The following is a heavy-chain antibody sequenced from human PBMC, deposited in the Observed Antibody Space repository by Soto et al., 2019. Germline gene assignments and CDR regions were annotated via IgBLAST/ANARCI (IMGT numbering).Heavy chain of an antibody. CDR2: INHSGST. V-gene: IGHV4-34*01. D-gene: IGHD2-2*01. CDR1: GGSISSGGYS. Sequence: SETLSLTCAVSGGSISSGGYSWSWIRQPPGKGLEWIGEINHSGSTNYNPSLKSRVTISVDTSKNQFSLKLSSVTAADTAVYYCARGCIVVVPAAMLWYNWFDPWGQGTLVTVSS. CDR3: ARGCIVVVPAAMLWYNWFDP. J-gene: IGHJ5*02.